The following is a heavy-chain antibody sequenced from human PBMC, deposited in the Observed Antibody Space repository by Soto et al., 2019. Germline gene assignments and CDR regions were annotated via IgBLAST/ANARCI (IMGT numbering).Heavy chain of an antibody. J-gene: IGHJ4*02. CDR3: ARMGPRAARPSY. Sequence: PGGYLRISCAASGFTFSEYDMSWIRQSPGKGLEWVSFVSSSGTTMYFADSVKGQFTISRDNAKNSLYLQMNSLRAEDTAMYYCARMGPRAARPSYWGQGTLVTVSS. CDR1: GFTFSEYD. CDR2: VSSSGTTM. D-gene: IGHD6-6*01. V-gene: IGHV3-11*01.